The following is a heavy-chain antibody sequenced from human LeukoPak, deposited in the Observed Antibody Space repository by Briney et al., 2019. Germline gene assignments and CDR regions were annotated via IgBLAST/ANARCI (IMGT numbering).Heavy chain of an antibody. CDR2: IRSSSSYI. CDR3: ARPKWELPMGGWFDP. V-gene: IGHV3-21*01. J-gene: IGHJ5*02. D-gene: IGHD1-26*01. CDR1: GFTFSSYS. Sequence: GGSLRLSCAASGFTFSSYSMNWVRQAPGKGLEWVSSIRSSSSYIYYADSVKGRFTISRDNAKNSLYLQMNSLRAEDTAVYYCARPKWELPMGGWFDPWGQGTLVTVSS.